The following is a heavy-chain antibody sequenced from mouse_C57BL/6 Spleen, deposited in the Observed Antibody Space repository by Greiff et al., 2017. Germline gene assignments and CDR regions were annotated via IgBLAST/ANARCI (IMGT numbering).Heavy chain of an antibody. V-gene: IGHV5-6*01. D-gene: IGHD2-1*01. Sequence: EVKLVESGGDLVKPGGSLKLSCAASGFTFSSYGMSWVRQTPDKRLEWVATISSGGSYTYYPDSVKGRFTISRDNAKNTLYLQMSSLKSEDTAMYYCARQDYGNPYWYFDVWGTGTTVTVSS. CDR1: GFTFSSYG. CDR2: ISSGGSYT. CDR3: ARQDYGNPYWYFDV. J-gene: IGHJ1*03.